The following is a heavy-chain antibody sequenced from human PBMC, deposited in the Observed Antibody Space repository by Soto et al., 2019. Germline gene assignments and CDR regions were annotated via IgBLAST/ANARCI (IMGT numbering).Heavy chain of an antibody. CDR2: ISTYSGDT. CDR3: ARHHGPTTSENWCEP. Sequence: QVHLVQPGVEVKTPGASVKVSCQASGYTFFTYDISWVRQAPGQGLEWMGWISTYSGDTKYAQKFQGRVTMTTDTSTTTAYLELRSLRSDDTAVYYCARHHGPTTSENWCEPWGQGTLVTVSS. D-gene: IGHD5-12*01. J-gene: IGHJ5*02. CDR1: GYTFFTYD. V-gene: IGHV1-18*01.